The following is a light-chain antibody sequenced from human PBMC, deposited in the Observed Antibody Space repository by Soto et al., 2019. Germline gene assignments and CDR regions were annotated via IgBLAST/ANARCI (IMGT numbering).Light chain of an antibody. CDR2: STS. Sequence: QAVVTQEPSLTVSPGGTVTLTCASSTGAVTSGYYPNWFQQKPGQAPRPLIYSTSNRHSWTPARFSGSLLGGKAALTLSGVQPEDEAEYYCLLYYGGDVVIGGGTKLTVL. CDR3: LLYYGGDVV. J-gene: IGLJ2*01. CDR1: TGAVTSGYY. V-gene: IGLV7-43*01.